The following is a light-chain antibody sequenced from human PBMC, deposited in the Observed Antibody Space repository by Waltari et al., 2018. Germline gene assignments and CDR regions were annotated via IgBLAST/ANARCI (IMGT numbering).Light chain of an antibody. CDR1: QSVSRA. CDR3: QHYLRLPAT. Sequence: EIVLTQSPGTLSLSPGERATLSCRASQSVSRALAWYQQKPGQAPRLLIYGASNRATGIPDSFSGGGSGTNFILTISSLEPEDFAVYYCQHYLRLPATFGQGPRWKSN. V-gene: IGKV3-20*01. CDR2: GAS. J-gene: IGKJ1*01.